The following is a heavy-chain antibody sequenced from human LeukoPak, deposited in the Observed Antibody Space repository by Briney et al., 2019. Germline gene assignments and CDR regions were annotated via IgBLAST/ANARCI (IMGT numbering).Heavy chain of an antibody. CDR3: AKEFHSRGYGANFDY. J-gene: IGHJ4*02. D-gene: IGHD3-10*01. V-gene: IGHV3-30*18. CDR2: ISSDGGTK. Sequence: GGSLRLSCTASKFTFSHYGMQWVRQAPGKGLEWVAVISSDGGTKIYADSVKGRFTLSRDNSINTLDLQMNSLRAEDTAVYYCAKEFHSRGYGANFDYRGQGTLVTVSS. CDR1: KFTFSHYG.